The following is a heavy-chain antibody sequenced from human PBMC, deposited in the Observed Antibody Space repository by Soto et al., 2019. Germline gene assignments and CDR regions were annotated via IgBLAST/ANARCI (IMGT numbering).Heavy chain of an antibody. V-gene: IGHV3-30*18. Sequence: PGVSLRLSCAASGFTFSSYGMHWVRQAPGKGLEWVAVISYDGSNKYYADSVKGRFTISRDNSKNTLYLQMNSLRAEDTAVYYCAKDRRGYCSSTSCYNNWFDPWGQGT. CDR2: ISYDGSNK. J-gene: IGHJ5*02. CDR1: GFTFSSYG. D-gene: IGHD2-2*01. CDR3: AKDRRGYCSSTSCYNNWFDP.